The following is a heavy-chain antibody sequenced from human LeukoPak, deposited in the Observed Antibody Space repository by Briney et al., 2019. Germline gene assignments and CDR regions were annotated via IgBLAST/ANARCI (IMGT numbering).Heavy chain of an antibody. D-gene: IGHD3-22*01. CDR1: GGTFSSYA. Sequence: SVKVSCKASGGTFSSYAISWVRQAPGQGLEWMGGIIPIFGTANYAHKFQGRVTITTDESTSTAYMELSSLRSEDTAVYYCARTPPYYYDSSGYYYEYFQHWGQGTLVAVSS. J-gene: IGHJ1*01. CDR3: ARTPPYYYDSSGYYYEYFQH. CDR2: IIPIFGTA. V-gene: IGHV1-69*05.